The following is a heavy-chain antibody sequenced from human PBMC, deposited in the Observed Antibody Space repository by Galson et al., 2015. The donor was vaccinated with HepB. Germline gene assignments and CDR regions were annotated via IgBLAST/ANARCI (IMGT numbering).Heavy chain of an antibody. Sequence: SLRLSCATSGFTFSSHAMSWVRQAPEKGLEWVAGISGSGEITKYRDSVKGRFTTSRDNSKSTLYLHLNSLRAEDTALYYCAREQYFHDISSYYRQSLDYWGQGTRVTVS. J-gene: IGHJ4*02. CDR2: ISGSGEIT. CDR1: GFTFSSHA. V-gene: IGHV3-23*01. CDR3: AREQYFHDISSYYRQSLDY. D-gene: IGHD3-22*01.